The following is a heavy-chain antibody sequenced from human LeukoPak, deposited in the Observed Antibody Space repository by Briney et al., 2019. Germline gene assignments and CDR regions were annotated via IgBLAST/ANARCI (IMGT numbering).Heavy chain of an antibody. CDR3: TRGLDGPWFNP. V-gene: IGHV3-23*01. Sequence: PGGSLRLSCAASGFSFSAYGMNWVRQAPGKGLEWVSAIGGSGATTYYADSVRGRFTISRDNSKNTMYLQMNSLKTEDTAVYFCTRGLDGPWFNPWGQGTLVTVSS. CDR2: IGGSGATT. D-gene: IGHD5-24*01. J-gene: IGHJ5*02. CDR1: GFSFSAYG.